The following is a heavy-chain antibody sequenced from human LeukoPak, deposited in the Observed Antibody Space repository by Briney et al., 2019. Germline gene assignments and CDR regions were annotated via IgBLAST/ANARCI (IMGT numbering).Heavy chain of an antibody. Sequence: PGGSLRLSCAAFGFTVSSNYMSWVRQAPGKGLEWVSVIYSGGSTYYADSVKGRFTISRDNSKNTLYLQMNSPRAEDTAVYYCARVDTAMAIDYWGQGTLVTVSS. CDR2: IYSGGST. CDR1: GFTVSSNY. CDR3: ARVDTAMAIDY. V-gene: IGHV3-66*01. J-gene: IGHJ4*02. D-gene: IGHD5-18*01.